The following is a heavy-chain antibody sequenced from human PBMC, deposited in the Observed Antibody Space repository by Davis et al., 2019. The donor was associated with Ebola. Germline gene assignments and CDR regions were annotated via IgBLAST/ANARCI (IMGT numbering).Heavy chain of an antibody. CDR3: ARRGVTTNPWGLGFDP. D-gene: IGHD4-11*01. CDR2: ISSSGSTI. CDR1: GFTFSSYE. V-gene: IGHV3-48*03. Sequence: GGSLRLSCAASGFTFSSYEMNWVRQAPGKGLEWVSYISSSGSTIYYADSVKGRFTISRDNAKNSLYLQMNSLRAEDTAVYYCARRGVTTNPWGLGFDPWGQGTLVTVSS. J-gene: IGHJ5*02.